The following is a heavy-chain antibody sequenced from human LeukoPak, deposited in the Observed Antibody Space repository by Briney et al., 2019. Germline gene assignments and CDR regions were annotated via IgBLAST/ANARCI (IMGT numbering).Heavy chain of an antibody. Sequence: GGSLRLSCAASGFTFSSYGMHWVRQAPGKGLEWVAVISYDGSNKYYADSVKGRFTISRDNSKNTLYLQMNSLRAEDTAVYYCARGKRHSGYERAFDIWGQGTMVTVSS. D-gene: IGHD5-12*01. CDR1: GFTFSSYG. CDR2: ISYDGSNK. V-gene: IGHV3-30*03. CDR3: ARGKRHSGYERAFDI. J-gene: IGHJ3*02.